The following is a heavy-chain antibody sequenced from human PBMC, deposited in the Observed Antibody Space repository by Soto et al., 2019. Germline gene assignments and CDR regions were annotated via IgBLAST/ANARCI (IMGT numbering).Heavy chain of an antibody. J-gene: IGHJ4*02. CDR3: ASLRYSTSSGATSDY. V-gene: IGHV4-39*01. D-gene: IGHD6-6*01. Sequence: SETLSLTCTVSGGSISSSSYYWGWIRQPPGKGLEWIGSIYYSGSTYYNPSLKSRVTISVDTSKNQFSLKLSSVTAAGTAVYYCASLRYSTSSGATSDYWGQGTLVTVSS. CDR1: GGSISSSSYY. CDR2: IYYSGST.